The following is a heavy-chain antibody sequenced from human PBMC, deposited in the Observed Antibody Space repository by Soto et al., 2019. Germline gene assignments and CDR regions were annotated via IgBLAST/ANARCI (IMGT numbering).Heavy chain of an antibody. J-gene: IGHJ5*02. V-gene: IGHV1-18*01. D-gene: IGHD3-10*01. CDR3: AREVSMVRGVISLQKENWFDP. CDR1: GYTFTSYG. CDR2: ISAYNGNT. Sequence: ASVKVSCKASGYTFTSYGISWVRQAHGQGLEWMGWISAYNGNTNYAQKLQGRVTMTTDTSTSTAYMELRSLRSDDTAVYYCAREVSMVRGVISLQKENWFDPWGQGTLVTVSS.